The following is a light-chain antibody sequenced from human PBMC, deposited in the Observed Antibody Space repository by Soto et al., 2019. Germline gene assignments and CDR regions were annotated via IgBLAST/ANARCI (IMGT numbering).Light chain of an antibody. V-gene: IGKV1-39*01. CDR2: AAS. CDR3: QQSYSTLGYT. J-gene: IGKJ2*01. Sequence: DIQMTQSPSSLSASVGDRVTITCRASQSIRSYLNWYQQKPGKAPKLLIYAASSLQSGVPSRFSGSGSGTDLTLTISSLQPEDFATYYCQQSYSTLGYTFGQGTKLEIK. CDR1: QSIRSY.